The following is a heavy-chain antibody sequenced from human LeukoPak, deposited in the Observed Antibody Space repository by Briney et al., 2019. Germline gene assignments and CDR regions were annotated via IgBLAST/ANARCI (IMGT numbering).Heavy chain of an antibody. V-gene: IGHV4-4*07. CDR3: ARDRGIAQGRVRHPFFDY. Sequence: SSETLSLTCIVSSGSISGYYWNWIRQSAEKGLEWIGRISSSGTTNYNPSLTSRVTMSVDSSKDQFSLRLSSVTAADTAVYYCARDRGIAQGRVRHPFFDYWGQGSLVRVSS. CDR2: ISSSGTT. D-gene: IGHD2-15*01. J-gene: IGHJ4*02. CDR1: SGSISGYY.